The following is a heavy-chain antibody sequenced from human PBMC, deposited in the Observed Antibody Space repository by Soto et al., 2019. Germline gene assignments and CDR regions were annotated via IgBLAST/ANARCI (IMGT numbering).Heavy chain of an antibody. J-gene: IGHJ4*02. CDR3: ARHQGGGWVDY. CDR2: IYYSGST. V-gene: IGHV4-39*01. D-gene: IGHD6-19*01. Sequence: SETLSLTCTVSGGSISSSSYYWGWIRQPPGKGLEWIGSIYYSGSTYYNPSLKSRVTISVDTSKNQFSLKLSSVTAADTAVYYCARHQGGGWVDYWGQGTLVTVSS. CDR1: GGSISSSSYY.